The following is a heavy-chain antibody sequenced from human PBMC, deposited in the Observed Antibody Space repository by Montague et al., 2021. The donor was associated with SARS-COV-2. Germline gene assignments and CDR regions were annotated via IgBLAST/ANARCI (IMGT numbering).Heavy chain of an antibody. V-gene: IGHV3-21*01. Sequence: SLRLSCAASGFTFNKYSMNWVRQAPGKGLEWVSSISTSSLYIYYTDSVKGRFTVARANAKNSLFLEMNSLRVEGTAVYYCARAHSGSYSVGGDAFDIWGQGTLVTVSS. D-gene: IGHD5/OR15-5a*01. CDR2: ISTSSLYI. CDR1: GFTFNKYS. CDR3: ARAHSGSYSVGGDAFDI. J-gene: IGHJ3*02.